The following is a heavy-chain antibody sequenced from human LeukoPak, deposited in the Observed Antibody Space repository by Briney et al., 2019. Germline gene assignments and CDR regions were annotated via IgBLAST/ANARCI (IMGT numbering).Heavy chain of an antibody. V-gene: IGHV4-4*09. J-gene: IGHJ3*02. D-gene: IGHD6-6*01. CDR1: GGSISSYY. Sequence: PSETLSLTCTVSGGSISSYYWSWIRQPPGKGLEWIGCIYTSGSTNYNPSLKSRVTISVDTSKNQFSLKLSSVTAADTAVYYCARGKYSSSLVTYAFDIWGQGTMVTVSS. CDR3: ARGKYSSSLVTYAFDI. CDR2: IYTSGST.